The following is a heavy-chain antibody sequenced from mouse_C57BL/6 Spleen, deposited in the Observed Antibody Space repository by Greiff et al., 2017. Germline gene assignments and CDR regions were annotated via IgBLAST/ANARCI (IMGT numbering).Heavy chain of an antibody. V-gene: IGHV5-9*01. D-gene: IGHD2-1*01. CDR3: ARRDGNYGAWFAY. CDR2: ISGGGGNT. Sequence: EVKVVESGGGLVKPGGSLKLSCAASGFTFSSYTMSWVRQTPEKRLAWVATISGGGGNTYYPDSVKGRFTISRDNAKNTLYLQMSSLRSEDTALYYCARRDGNYGAWFAYWGQGTLVTVSA. J-gene: IGHJ3*01. CDR1: GFTFSSYT.